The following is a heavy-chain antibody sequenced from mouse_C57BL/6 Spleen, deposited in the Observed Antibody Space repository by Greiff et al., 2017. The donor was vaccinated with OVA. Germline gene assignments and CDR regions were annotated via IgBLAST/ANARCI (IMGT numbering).Heavy chain of an antibody. J-gene: IGHJ4*01. Sequence: VQVVESGPGLVQPSQSLSITCTVSGFSLTSYGVHWVRQSPGKGLEWLGVIWSGGSTDYNAAFISRLSISKDNSKSQVFFKMNSLQADDTAIYYCARGNYGSRGAHAMDYWGQGTSVTVSS. CDR3: ARGNYGSRGAHAMDY. D-gene: IGHD1-1*01. V-gene: IGHV2-2*01. CDR2: IWSGGST. CDR1: GFSLTSYG.